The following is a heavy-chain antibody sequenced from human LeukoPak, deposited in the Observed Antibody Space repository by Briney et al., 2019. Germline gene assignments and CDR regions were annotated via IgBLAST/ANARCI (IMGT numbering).Heavy chain of an antibody. D-gene: IGHD1-1*01. Sequence: KTRGSLRLSCAASGFTFASYSMNWVRQAPGKGLELVSSISGDSTYIYNAGSVKGRFTISRDNAQASLYLQMISLRADDTAVYYCARVSGRLERQSDLDYWGQGTLVIVSS. J-gene: IGHJ4*02. CDR1: GFTFASYS. CDR3: ARVSGRLERQSDLDY. V-gene: IGHV3-21*01. CDR2: ISGDSTYI.